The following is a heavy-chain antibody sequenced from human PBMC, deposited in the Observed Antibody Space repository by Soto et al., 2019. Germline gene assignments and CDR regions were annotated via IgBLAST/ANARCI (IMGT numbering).Heavy chain of an antibody. Sequence: QVQLVESGGGVVQPGRSLRLSCAASGFTFSSYGMHWVRQAPGKGLECVAVISYDGSHKYYADSVKGRFTISRDNSKNTLYLQMNSMRGEDTAVYYCAKDRESYTSSSYFFDYWGQGTLVTVSS. CDR1: GFTFSSYG. V-gene: IGHV3-30*18. J-gene: IGHJ4*02. CDR2: ISYDGSHK. CDR3: AKDRESYTSSSYFFDY. D-gene: IGHD6-6*01.